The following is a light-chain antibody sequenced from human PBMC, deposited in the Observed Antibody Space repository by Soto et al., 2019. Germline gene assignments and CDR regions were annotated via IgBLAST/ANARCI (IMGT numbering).Light chain of an antibody. J-gene: IGKJ4*01. CDR2: GAS. CDR1: RTISRN. CDR3: QPHNNWPVVT. V-gene: IGKV3-15*01. Sequence: EMVMTQSPVTLSGSPGERVTLSCRASRTISRNLAWYQQKPGQAPRLLIYGASTRAPGIPDRFSGSGSGTEFTLTINSLQSEDFAMYYCQPHNNWPVVTFGGGTRVEIK.